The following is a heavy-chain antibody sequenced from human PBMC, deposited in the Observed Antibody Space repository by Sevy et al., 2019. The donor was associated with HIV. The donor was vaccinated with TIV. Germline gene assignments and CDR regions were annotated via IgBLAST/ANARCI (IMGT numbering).Heavy chain of an antibody. J-gene: IGHJ4*02. CDR3: MKTPLGRVSGTGY. CDR2: IRFDGSAK. V-gene: IGHV3-30*02. D-gene: IGHD3-9*01. CDR1: GFTFSRSG. Sequence: GGSLRLSCAASGFTFSRSGMHWVRQAPGKGLERLTFIRFDGSAKYYADSVKGRFTISRDNSKNTLYFQMNSLRPEDTAVYYCMKTPLGRVSGTGYWGQGTLVTVSS.